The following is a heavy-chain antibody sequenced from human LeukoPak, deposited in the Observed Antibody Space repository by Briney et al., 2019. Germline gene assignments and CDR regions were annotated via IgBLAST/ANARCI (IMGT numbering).Heavy chain of an antibody. CDR2: INQDGSEK. Sequence: GGSLRLSCAASGFTFSSYSMNWVRQAPGKGLEWVANINQDGSEKYYVDSVKGRFTISRDNAKNSLYLQMNSLRAEDTAVYYCARGMGIAAANNWFDPWGQGTLVTVSS. J-gene: IGHJ5*02. V-gene: IGHV3-7*01. CDR1: GFTFSSYS. D-gene: IGHD6-13*01. CDR3: ARGMGIAAANNWFDP.